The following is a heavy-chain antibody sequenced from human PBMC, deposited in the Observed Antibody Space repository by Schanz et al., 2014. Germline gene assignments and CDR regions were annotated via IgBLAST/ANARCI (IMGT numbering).Heavy chain of an antibody. CDR3: VRDTDYDFDY. Sequence: EVQRGEWGGGGEKRGGKGRKGRAASGRRDSDAWMHWVGQAPGEGLVWVSRTSHDGSVTTFADSVKGRFTISRDNAKNARYLQMNSLRAEDTAVYYCVRDTDYDFDYWGQGTLVTVSS. V-gene: IGHV3-74*01. J-gene: IGHJ4*02. CDR2: TSHDGSVT. CDR1: GRRDSDAW. D-gene: IGHD4-17*01.